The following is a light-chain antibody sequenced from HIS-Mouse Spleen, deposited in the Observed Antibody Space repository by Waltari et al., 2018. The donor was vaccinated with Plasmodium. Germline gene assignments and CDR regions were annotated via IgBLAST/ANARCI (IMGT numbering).Light chain of an antibody. CDR3: YSTDSSGNHRV. Sequence: SYELTQPPSVSVSPGHTARITCSGDALPKKSAYWYQQKSGQAPVLVMYEDSKRPSGIPESFSGSSSGTMATLTISGAQVEDEADYYGYSTDSSGNHRVFGGGTKLTVL. CDR2: EDS. V-gene: IGLV3-10*01. CDR1: ALPKKS. J-gene: IGLJ3*02.